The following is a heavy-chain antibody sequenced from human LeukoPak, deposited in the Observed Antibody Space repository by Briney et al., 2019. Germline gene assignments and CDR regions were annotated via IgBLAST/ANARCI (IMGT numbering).Heavy chain of an antibody. D-gene: IGHD2-15*01. J-gene: IGHJ4*02. CDR2: ISWNSGSI. CDR3: AKGSYCSGGSCYSIAYFDY. V-gene: IGHV3-9*01. CDR1: GFTFDDYA. Sequence: PGRSLRLSCAASGFTFDDYAMHWVRQAPGKGLEWVSGISWNSGSIGYADSVKGRFTISRDNAKNSLYPQMNSLRAEDTALYYCAKGSYCSGGSCYSIAYFDYWGQGTLVTVSS.